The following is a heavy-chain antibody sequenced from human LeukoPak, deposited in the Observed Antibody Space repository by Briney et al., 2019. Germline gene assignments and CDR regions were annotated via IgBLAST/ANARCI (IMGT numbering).Heavy chain of an antibody. Sequence: ASVKVSCKASGGTFSSYSISWVRQAPGQGLEWMGGIIPIFGTANYAQKFQGRVTITADESTSTAYMELSSLRSEDTAVYYCARKICSSTSGYHYYFDYWGQGTLVTVSS. J-gene: IGHJ4*02. CDR3: ARKICSSTSGYHYYFDY. CDR2: IIPIFGTA. V-gene: IGHV1-69*13. CDR1: GGTFSSYS. D-gene: IGHD2-2*01.